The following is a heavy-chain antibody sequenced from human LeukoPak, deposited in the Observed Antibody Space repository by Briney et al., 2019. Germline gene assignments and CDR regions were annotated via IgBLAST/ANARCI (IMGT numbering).Heavy chain of an antibody. CDR3: AGTVTTAYYGMDV. Sequence: PSETLSLTCAVYGGSFSGYYWSWIRQPPGKGLEWIGEINHSGSTNYNPSLKSRVTISVDTPKNQFSLKLSSVTAADTAVYYCAGTVTTAYYGMDVWGQGTTVTVSS. D-gene: IGHD4-11*01. CDR2: INHSGST. V-gene: IGHV4-34*01. CDR1: GGSFSGYY. J-gene: IGHJ6*02.